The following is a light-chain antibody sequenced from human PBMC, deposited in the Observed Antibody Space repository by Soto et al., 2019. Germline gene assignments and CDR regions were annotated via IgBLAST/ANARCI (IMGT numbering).Light chain of an antibody. V-gene: IGKV3-20*01. Sequence: EIVLTQSPGTLSLSPGERATLSCRASQSVSSSYLAWYQHKPGQAPRLLIYGASSRATGIPDRFSGSGSGTDFTLTISRPEPEDFAVYYCQQYGDSPLYTFGQGTKLEIK. CDR2: GAS. CDR3: QQYGDSPLYT. J-gene: IGKJ2*01. CDR1: QSVSSSY.